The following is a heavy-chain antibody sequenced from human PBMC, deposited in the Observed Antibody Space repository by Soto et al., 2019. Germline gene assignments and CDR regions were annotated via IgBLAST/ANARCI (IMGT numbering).Heavy chain of an antibody. Sequence: ASVKVSCKASGYTFTSYDINWVRQATGQGLEWMGWMNPNSGNTGYAQKFQGRVTMTRNTSISTAYMELSSLRSEDTAVYYCERGATIRWVQWLNMGPGYYYYMDVWRKGTTVTVSS. V-gene: IGHV1-8*01. J-gene: IGHJ6*03. CDR2: MNPNSGNT. D-gene: IGHD6-19*01. CDR1: GYTFTSYD. CDR3: ERGATIRWVQWLNMGPGYYYYMDV.